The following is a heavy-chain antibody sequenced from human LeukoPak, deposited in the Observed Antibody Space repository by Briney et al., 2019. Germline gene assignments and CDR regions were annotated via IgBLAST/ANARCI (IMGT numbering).Heavy chain of an antibody. CDR2: IYAGGST. CDR1: GGSITSYY. J-gene: IGHJ6*03. D-gene: IGHD5-18*01. CDR3: ARDGTGYSYYYYMDV. Sequence: SETLSLTCSVSGGSITSYYWNWIRQPAGKGLEWIGRIYAGGSTNYNPSLKSRVTMSVNTSKNQFSLKLSPVTAADTAVYYCARDGTGYSYYYYMDVWGTGTTVTVSS. V-gene: IGHV4-4*07.